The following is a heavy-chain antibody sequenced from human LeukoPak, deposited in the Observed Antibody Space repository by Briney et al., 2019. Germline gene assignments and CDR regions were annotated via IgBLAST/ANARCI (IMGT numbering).Heavy chain of an antibody. CDR1: GFTFSNAG. V-gene: IGHV3-7*01. CDR2: IKQDGSEK. Sequence: GGSLRLSCTASGFTFSNAGMNWVRQAPGKGLEWVANIKQDGSEKYYVDSVKGRFTISRDNAKNSLYLQMNSLRAEDTAVYYCARGPPRVTTFLFDYWGQGTLVTVSS. J-gene: IGHJ4*02. CDR3: ARGPPRVTTFLFDY. D-gene: IGHD4-17*01.